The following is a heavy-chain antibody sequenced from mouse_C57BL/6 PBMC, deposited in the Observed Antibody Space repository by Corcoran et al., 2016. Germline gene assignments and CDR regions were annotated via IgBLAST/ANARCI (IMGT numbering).Heavy chain of an antibody. J-gene: IGHJ1*03. CDR1: GYTFTTYG. V-gene: IGHV9-3*01. CDR3: ARMGYKGECDFYV. CDR2: INTYSGVP. D-gene: IGHD2-2*01. Sequence: QIQLVQSGPELKKPGETVKISCKASGYTFTTYGMRWVKQAPGKGLKWMGWINTYSGVPTYADDFKGRFAFSLETSASTAYLQVNNLKNEDTDTYVCARMGYKGECDFYVWGTGTTVTVAS.